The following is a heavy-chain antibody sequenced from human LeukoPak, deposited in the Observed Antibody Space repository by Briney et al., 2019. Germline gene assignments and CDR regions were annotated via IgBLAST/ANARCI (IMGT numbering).Heavy chain of an antibody. CDR1: GYSFTSHW. D-gene: IGHD6-19*01. V-gene: IGHV5-51*01. J-gene: IGHJ4*02. CDR3: ATMPSIAVAGTHFDY. Sequence: GESLKISCKGSGYSFTSHWIGWVRQMPGKGLEWMGIIYPGDSDTRYSPSFQGQVTISADKSISTAYLQWSSLKASDTAMYYCATMPSIAVAGTHFDYWGQGTLVTVSS. CDR2: IYPGDSDT.